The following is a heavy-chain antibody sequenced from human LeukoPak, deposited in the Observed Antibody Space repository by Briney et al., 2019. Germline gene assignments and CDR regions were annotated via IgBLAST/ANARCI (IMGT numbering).Heavy chain of an antibody. V-gene: IGHV3-74*01. Sequence: GGSLRLSCAASGFTFSSYWMHWVRQRPGKGLVWVSRLNEDGSYIDYADSVKGRFTISRDNSKNTLYLQMNSLTAGDTAVYYCTKDGTTTVTFDYWGQGTLVTVSS. CDR3: TKDGTTTVTFDY. CDR2: LNEDGSYI. J-gene: IGHJ4*02. D-gene: IGHD4-11*01. CDR1: GFTFSSYW.